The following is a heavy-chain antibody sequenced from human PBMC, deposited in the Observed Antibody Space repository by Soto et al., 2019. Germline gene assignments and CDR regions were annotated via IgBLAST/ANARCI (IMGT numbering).Heavy chain of an antibody. CDR3: ARDRQQQLEDYYYYYGMDV. CDR2: ISYDGSNK. CDR1: GFTFSSYA. V-gene: IGHV3-30-3*01. J-gene: IGHJ6*02. D-gene: IGHD6-13*01. Sequence: TGGSLRLSGAASGFTFSSYAMHWVRPAPGKGLEWGAVISYDGSNKYYADSVKGRFTISRDNSKNTLYLQMNSLRAEDTAVYYCARDRQQQLEDYYYYYGMDVWGQGTTVTVSS.